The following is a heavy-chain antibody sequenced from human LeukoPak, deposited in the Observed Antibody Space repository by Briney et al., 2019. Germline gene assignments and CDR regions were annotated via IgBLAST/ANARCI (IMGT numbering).Heavy chain of an antibody. CDR2: ISPSGSSA. CDR3: AAAAPGHYYFDY. V-gene: IGHV3-11*03. J-gene: IGHJ4*02. CDR1: GFTFSDYY. D-gene: IGHD6-6*01. Sequence: GGSLRLSCAASGFTFSDYYMSWIRQAPGKGLEWMSYISPSGSSANYADSMKGRFTISRDDAKNSLYLEVNSLTAEDTAVYYCAAAAPGHYYFDYWGQGTLVSVSS.